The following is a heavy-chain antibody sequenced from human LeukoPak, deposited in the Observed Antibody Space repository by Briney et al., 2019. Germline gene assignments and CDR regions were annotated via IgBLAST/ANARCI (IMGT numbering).Heavy chain of an antibody. CDR2: INPNSGGT. Sequence: ASVKDSCKTSGYTFIGYYIHWVRQAPGQGLEWMGWINPNSGGTNYAQMFQGRVTMTRDTSISTAYMELSRLRSDDTAVYYCAGGSYYDNSPLDSWGQGTLVTVSS. V-gene: IGHV1-2*02. D-gene: IGHD3-22*01. J-gene: IGHJ4*02. CDR1: GYTFIGYY. CDR3: AGGSYYDNSPLDS.